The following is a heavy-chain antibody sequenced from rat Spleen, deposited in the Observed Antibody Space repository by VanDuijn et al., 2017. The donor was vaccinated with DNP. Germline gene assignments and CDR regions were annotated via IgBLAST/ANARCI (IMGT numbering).Heavy chain of an antibody. CDR1: GFTFSDYS. CDR3: ARHGRRVFDY. D-gene: IGHD1-11*01. Sequence: EVRLVESGGGLVQPGRSLKLSCAASGFTFSDYSMAWVRQAPTKGLELVASISYFGDNTYSGDSVKGRFTISRDNAKSTLYLQMNSLRSEDMATYYCARHGRRVFDYWGQGVMVTVSS. CDR2: ISYFGDNT. V-gene: IGHV5-22*01. J-gene: IGHJ2*01.